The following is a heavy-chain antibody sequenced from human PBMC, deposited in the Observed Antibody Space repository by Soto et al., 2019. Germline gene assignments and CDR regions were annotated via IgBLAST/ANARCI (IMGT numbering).Heavy chain of an antibody. D-gene: IGHD3-3*01. CDR2: ISDYNGET. CDR1: GYNFHSYG. CDR3: ARDLEESGDVWTGVGLY. V-gene: IGHV1-18*01. J-gene: IGHJ4*02. Sequence: QVQLVQSGAEVKKPGASVKVSCRASGYNFHSYGITWVRQAPGQGLEWLGWISDYNGETHSGQMLQGRDSLTIDISTSTAYMELRSLRCDDTAVYFCARDLEESGDVWTGVGLYWGQVTRVTVSS.